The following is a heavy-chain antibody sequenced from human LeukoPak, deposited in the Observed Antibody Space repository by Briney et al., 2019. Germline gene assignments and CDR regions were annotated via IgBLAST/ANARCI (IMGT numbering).Heavy chain of an antibody. D-gene: IGHD3-16*02. CDR3: ARDNSVGDIAWWFDP. CDR1: GYTFTSHY. J-gene: IGHJ5*02. V-gene: IGHV1-46*01. Sequence: GASVKVSCKASGYTFTSHYMHWVRQAPEQGLEWMGIISPSGGSTGYAQKFQGRVTMTRDMSTTTDYMELSSLRSEDTAVYYCARDNSVGDIAWWFDPWGQGTLVTVSS. CDR2: ISPSGGST.